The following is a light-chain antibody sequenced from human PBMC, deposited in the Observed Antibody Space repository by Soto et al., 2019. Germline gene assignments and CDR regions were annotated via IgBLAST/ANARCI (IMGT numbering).Light chain of an antibody. Sequence: QSALTQPRSVSGSPGQSVTISCTGTSSDVDGYNYVSWYQHHPGKAPKLMISEGHRRPSGVPDRFSGSTSVNSASLTISGLQADDEADYYCCLYIGATTYVFGTGTKLTVL. J-gene: IGLJ1*01. CDR1: SSDVDGYNY. CDR3: CLYIGATTYV. CDR2: EGH. V-gene: IGLV2-11*01.